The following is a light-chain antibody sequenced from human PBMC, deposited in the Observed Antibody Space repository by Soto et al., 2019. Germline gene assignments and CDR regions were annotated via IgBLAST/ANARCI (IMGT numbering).Light chain of an antibody. CDR2: AAS. CDR3: QQLNSYPLT. Sequence: DIQLTQSPSFLSASVGDRVTITCRASQGISSYLAWYQQKPRKAPKLLIYAASTLQSGVPSRLSGSGSGTEFTLTNSSLQPEDFATYYCQQLNSYPLTFGGGTKVEIK. V-gene: IGKV1-9*01. CDR1: QGISSY. J-gene: IGKJ4*01.